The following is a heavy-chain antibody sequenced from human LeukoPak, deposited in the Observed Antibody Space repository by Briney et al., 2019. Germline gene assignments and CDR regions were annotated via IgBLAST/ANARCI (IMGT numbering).Heavy chain of an antibody. CDR2: INEGGNEK. Sequence: SGGSLRLSCAASGFTFSSYAMSWVRQAPGKGLEWVVNINEGGNEKNYVDSVKGRFTASRDNAQNSLYLQMNSLRVEDTAVYYCARHPNSNWDYWGQGTLVTVSS. CDR3: ARHPNSNWDY. J-gene: IGHJ4*02. CDR1: GFTFSSYA. V-gene: IGHV3-7*03. D-gene: IGHD6-13*01.